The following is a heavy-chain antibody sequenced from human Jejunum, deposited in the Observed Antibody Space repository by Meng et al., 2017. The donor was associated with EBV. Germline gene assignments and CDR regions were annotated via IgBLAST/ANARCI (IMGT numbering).Heavy chain of an antibody. Sequence: VQLVELGGGLIQPGGSLRLSCAASGFTVSSDYMSWVRQAPGKGLEWVSVISTGGSIFYADSVKGRFTISRDNSKNTLYLQMNSLGAEDTAVYYCARHRDVDYHLHYWGQGSLVTVSS. CDR2: ISTGGSI. V-gene: IGHV3-66*04. CDR1: GFTVSSDY. D-gene: IGHD4-17*01. CDR3: ARHRDVDYHLHY. J-gene: IGHJ4*02.